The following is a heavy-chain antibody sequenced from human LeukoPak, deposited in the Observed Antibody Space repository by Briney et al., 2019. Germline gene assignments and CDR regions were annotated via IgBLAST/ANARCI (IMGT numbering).Heavy chain of an antibody. CDR2: IKTDGSIT. D-gene: IGHD1-26*01. Sequence: GGSLRLSCAASGFSFSVFWMHWVRQAPGKGPVWVSRIKTDGSITNYADSVKGRFTISRDNAKNTLYLQMNSLRAEDTAVYYCARKPAEEKWELLRSDAFDIWGQGTMVTVSS. CDR1: GFSFSVFW. V-gene: IGHV3-74*01. J-gene: IGHJ3*02. CDR3: ARKPAEEKWELLRSDAFDI.